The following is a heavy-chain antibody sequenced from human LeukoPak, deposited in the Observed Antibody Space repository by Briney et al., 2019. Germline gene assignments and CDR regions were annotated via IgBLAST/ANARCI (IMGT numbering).Heavy chain of an antibody. CDR3: ATDYGDYGREFTFDY. D-gene: IGHD4-17*01. V-gene: IGHV1-8*01. CDR2: MNPNSGNT. J-gene: IGHJ4*02. Sequence: ASVKVSCKASGYTFTSYDINWVRQATGQGLEWMGWMNPNSGNTGYAQKFQGRVTMTRNTSISTAYMELSSLRSEDTAVYYCATDYGDYGREFTFDYWGQGTLVTVSS. CDR1: GYTFTSYD.